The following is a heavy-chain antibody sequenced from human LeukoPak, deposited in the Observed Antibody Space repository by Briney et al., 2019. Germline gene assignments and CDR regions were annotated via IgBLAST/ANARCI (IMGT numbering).Heavy chain of an antibody. CDR2: INHSGST. CDR1: GGSFSGYY. Sequence: PSETLSLTCAVYGGSFSGYYWSWIRQPPGKGLEWIGEINHSGSTNYNPSLMSRVTISVDTSKNQFSLKLSSVTAADTAVYYCARNGDYGGNSLDAFDIWGQGTMVTVSS. CDR3: ARNGDYGGNSLDAFDI. D-gene: IGHD4-23*01. J-gene: IGHJ3*02. V-gene: IGHV4-34*01.